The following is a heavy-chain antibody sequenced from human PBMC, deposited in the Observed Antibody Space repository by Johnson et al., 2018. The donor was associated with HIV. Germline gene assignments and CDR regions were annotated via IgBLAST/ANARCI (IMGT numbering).Heavy chain of an antibody. D-gene: IGHD3-22*01. V-gene: IGHV3-30*02. CDR3: AKDSHYDSSGYLLLNAFDL. J-gene: IGHJ3*01. CDR2: IWYDGSNK. Sequence: QVQLVESGGGLVQPGGSLRLSCAASGFTFSSYWMSWVRQAPGKGLEWVAVIWYDGSNKYYADSVKGRFTISRDNSKNTLYLQMNSLRTEDTALYYCAKDSHYDSSGYLLLNAFDLWGQGTMVTVSS. CDR1: GFTFSSYW.